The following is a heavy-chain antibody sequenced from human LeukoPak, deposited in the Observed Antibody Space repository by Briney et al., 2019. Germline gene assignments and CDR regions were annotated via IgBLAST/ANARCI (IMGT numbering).Heavy chain of an antibody. CDR3: ARDQRVGVTAFYRPFDP. Sequence: ASVTVSFKASGYTFTDFGISWVRQAPGQGLEWMGWINTYKGNTNYGQRFQGRLTMTIDTATNTAFMVLRSLRSDDTAVYYCARDQRVGVTAFYRPFDPWGQGTPVTVSS. CDR1: GYTFTDFG. J-gene: IGHJ5*02. V-gene: IGHV1-18*01. D-gene: IGHD2-21*02. CDR2: INTYKGNT.